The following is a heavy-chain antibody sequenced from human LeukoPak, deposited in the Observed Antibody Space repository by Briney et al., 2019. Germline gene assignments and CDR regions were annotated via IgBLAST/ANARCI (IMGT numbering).Heavy chain of an antibody. CDR2: VSYSGGT. D-gene: IGHD3-10*01. CDR1: GDSVSGHY. CDR3: AGPPMAITTWPSPEAFGF. V-gene: IGHV4-59*02. Sequence: PSETLSLTCTVSGDSVSGHYWSWIRQTPGKGLEWIGYVSYSGGTNYNPSLKRRVSISLDTSKNQFSLKLSSPAAADPAVYYCAGPPMAITTWPSPEAFGFGAQGPMVPVSS. J-gene: IGHJ3*01.